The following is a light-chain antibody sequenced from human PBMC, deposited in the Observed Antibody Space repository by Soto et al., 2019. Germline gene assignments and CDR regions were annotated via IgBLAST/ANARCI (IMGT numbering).Light chain of an antibody. CDR2: AAS. CDR1: QNIRYY. J-gene: IGKJ5*01. CDR3: QQSYSHFSIT. V-gene: IGKV1-39*01. Sequence: DIQMTQSPSSLSASVGDRVTITCRASQNIRYYLNWYQQKPGKAPNLLIYAASSLQSGVPSRFSGSGSGTDFTLTISSLQPEDFTTFYCQQSYSHFSITFGQGTRLDIK.